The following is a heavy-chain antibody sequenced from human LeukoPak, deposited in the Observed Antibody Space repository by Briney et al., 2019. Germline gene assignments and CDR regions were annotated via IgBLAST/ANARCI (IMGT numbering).Heavy chain of an antibody. CDR2: IYYSGST. D-gene: IGHD4-11*01. CDR3: ARSASYSNYSYY. Sequence: PSETLSLTCTVSGGSISSYYWSWIRQPPGKGLEWIGYIYYSGSTNYNPSLKSRVTISVDTSKNQFSLKLSSVTAADTAVYYCARSASYSNYSYYWGQGTLVTVSS. CDR1: GGSISSYY. J-gene: IGHJ4*02. V-gene: IGHV4-59*12.